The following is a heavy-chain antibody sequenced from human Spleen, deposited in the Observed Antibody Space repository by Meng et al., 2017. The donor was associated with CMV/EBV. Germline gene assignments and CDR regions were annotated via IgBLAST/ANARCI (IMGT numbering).Heavy chain of an antibody. D-gene: IGHD1-7*01. Sequence: VSGGSISSGDYYWGWIRQPPGKGLEWIGYIYYSGSTYYNPSLKSRVTISVDTSKNQFSLKLSSVTAADTAVYYCARGGKELDNWFDPWGQGTLVTVSS. CDR2: IYYSGST. V-gene: IGHV4-30-4*08. J-gene: IGHJ5*02. CDR3: ARGGKELDNWFDP. CDR1: GGSISSGDYY.